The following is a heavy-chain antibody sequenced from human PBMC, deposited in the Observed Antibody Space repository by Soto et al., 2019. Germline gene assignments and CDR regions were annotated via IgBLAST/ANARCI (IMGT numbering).Heavy chain of an antibody. D-gene: IGHD6-19*01. CDR1: RVAFSKFI. CDR3: AKVRYSSQMGVYYGMDV. J-gene: IGHJ6*02. CDR2: IIPIFGTA. Sequence: QAQLEQAGGEVKKPGSAVKVSCKASRVAFSKFIVTWVRQAPGLGLEWVGGIIPIFGTANYAQKFQGRVTITADESTSTSYMEVNNLRSEDTAVFYCAKVRYSSQMGVYYGMDVWGQGTPVTVSS. V-gene: IGHV1-69*01.